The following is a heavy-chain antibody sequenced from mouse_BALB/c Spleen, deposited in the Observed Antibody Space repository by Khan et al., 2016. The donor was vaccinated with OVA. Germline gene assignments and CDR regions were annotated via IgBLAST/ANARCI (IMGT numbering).Heavy chain of an antibody. CDR3: ARGYEFFPY. CDR2: VNPNNGDT. CDR1: GYSFTVYY. J-gene: IGHJ3*01. V-gene: IGHV1-26*01. D-gene: IGHD2-12*01. Sequence: VQLQQSGPDLVKPGASVKISCKASGYSFTVYYMTWVKQSHGKSPEWIGRVNPNNGDTNYTQNFKGKAILTVDKSSNKAYMELRSLTSEDSAVFYCARGYEFFPYWGQGTLVTVSA.